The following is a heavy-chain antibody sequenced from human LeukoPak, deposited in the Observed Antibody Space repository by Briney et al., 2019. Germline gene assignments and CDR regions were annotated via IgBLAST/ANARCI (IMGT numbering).Heavy chain of an antibody. J-gene: IGHJ4*02. CDR3: ARESLGVVVVPAATFDY. V-gene: IGHV1-18*01. D-gene: IGHD2-2*01. Sequence: ASVKVSCKASGYTFTSYGISWVRQAPGQGLEWMGWISAYNGNTNYAQKLQGRVTMTTDTSTSTAYMELRSLRSDDTAVYYCARESLGVVVVPAATFDYWGQGTPVTVSS. CDR1: GYTFTSYG. CDR2: ISAYNGNT.